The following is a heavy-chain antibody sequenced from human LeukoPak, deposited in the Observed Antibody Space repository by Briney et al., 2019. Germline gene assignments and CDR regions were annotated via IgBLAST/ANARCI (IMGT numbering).Heavy chain of an antibody. CDR2: INAGNGNT. CDR3: ARDDNMGREVTAGYCDY. V-gene: IGHV1-3*01. J-gene: IGHJ4*02. D-gene: IGHD3-10*01. CDR1: GYTFTSYA. Sequence: GASVKVSCKASGYTFTSYAMHWVRQAPGQRLEWMGWINAGNGNTKYSQKFQGRITITRDTSASTANMELSSLRSEDTAVYYCARDDNMGREVTAGYCDYWGQGTLVTVSS.